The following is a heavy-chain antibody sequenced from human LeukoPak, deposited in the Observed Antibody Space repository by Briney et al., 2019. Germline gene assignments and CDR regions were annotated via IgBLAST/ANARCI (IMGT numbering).Heavy chain of an antibody. D-gene: IGHD3-22*01. J-gene: IGHJ4*02. CDR2: INHSGST. V-gene: IGHV4-34*01. CDR1: GGSFSGYY. Sequence: PSETLSLTCAVYGGSFSGYYWSWIRQPPGKGLEWIGEINHSGSTNYNPSLKSRVTISVDTSKNQFSLKLSSVTAADTAVYYCARGRAGYYDSNFDYWGQGTLVTVSS. CDR3: ARGRAGYYDSNFDY.